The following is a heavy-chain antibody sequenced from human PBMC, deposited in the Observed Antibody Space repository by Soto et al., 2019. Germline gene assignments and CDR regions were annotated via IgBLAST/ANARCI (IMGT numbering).Heavy chain of an antibody. CDR3: ARGVVTAANEEYSVDY. D-gene: IGHD2-2*01. Sequence: QVQLVQSGAEVKKPGSSVKVSCKASGDTFSSYAISWVRQAPGQGLEWMGGIIPIFGTANYAQKFQGRVTITADESTSTAYMDLSSLRSEDTAVYYCARGVVTAANEEYSVDYWGQGTLVTVSS. CDR2: IIPIFGTA. CDR1: GDTFSSYA. J-gene: IGHJ4*02. V-gene: IGHV1-69*01.